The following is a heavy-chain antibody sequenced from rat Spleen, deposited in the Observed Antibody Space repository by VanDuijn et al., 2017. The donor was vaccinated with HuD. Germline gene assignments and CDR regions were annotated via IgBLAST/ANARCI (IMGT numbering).Heavy chain of an antibody. J-gene: IGHJ2*01. CDR2: IIYDGSRT. Sequence: EVQLVESGGGLVQPGRSLKLSCAASGFTFSDYNMAWVRQAPKKGLEWVATIIYDGSRTYYRDSVKGRFTISRDNAKSTLYLQMNSLRSEDTATYYCTKESKQWSFDYWGQGVMVTVSS. CDR3: TKESKQWSFDY. CDR1: GFTFSDYN. D-gene: IGHD1-1*01. V-gene: IGHV5S10*01.